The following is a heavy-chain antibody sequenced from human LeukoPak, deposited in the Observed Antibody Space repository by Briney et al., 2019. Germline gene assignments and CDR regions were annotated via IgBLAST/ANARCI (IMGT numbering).Heavy chain of an antibody. CDR3: ARDKTLNNYHGSGSYYNWFDP. D-gene: IGHD3-10*01. V-gene: IGHV1-46*01. J-gene: IGHJ5*02. Sequence: ASVKVSCKASGYTFTSYYMHWVRQAPGQGLEWMGIINPSGGSTSYAQKFQGRVTMTRDMSTSTVYMELSSLRSEDTAVYYCARDKTLNNYHGSGSYYNWFDPWGQGTLVTVSS. CDR2: INPSGGST. CDR1: GYTFTSYY.